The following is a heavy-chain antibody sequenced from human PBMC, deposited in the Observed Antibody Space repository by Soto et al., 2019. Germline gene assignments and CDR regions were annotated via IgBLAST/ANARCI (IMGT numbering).Heavy chain of an antibody. D-gene: IGHD3-3*01. CDR1: GYTFTSYG. Sequence: QVQLVQSGAEVKKPGASVKVSCKASGYTFTSYGISWVRQAPGQGLEWMGWISAYNGNTIYAQKLQGRVTMTTDTSTSTAYLEMRSLRSDDTAVYYCAVLDDSRGWFDPWGQGTLVTVSS. J-gene: IGHJ5*02. CDR2: ISAYNGNT. V-gene: IGHV1-18*01. CDR3: AVLDDSRGWFDP.